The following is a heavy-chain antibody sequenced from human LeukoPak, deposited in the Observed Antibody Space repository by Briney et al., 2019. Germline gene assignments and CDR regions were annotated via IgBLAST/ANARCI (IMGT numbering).Heavy chain of an antibody. CDR2: ISSSSSYI. CDR3: ASLMVRGVIIRRDY. Sequence: GGSLRLSCAASGFTFSSYSMNWVRQAPGKGLEWVSSISSSSSYIYYADSVKGRFTISRDNAKNSLYLQMNSLRAEDTAVYYCASLMVRGVIIRRDYWGQGTLVTVSS. J-gene: IGHJ4*02. CDR1: GFTFSSYS. V-gene: IGHV3-21*01. D-gene: IGHD3-10*01.